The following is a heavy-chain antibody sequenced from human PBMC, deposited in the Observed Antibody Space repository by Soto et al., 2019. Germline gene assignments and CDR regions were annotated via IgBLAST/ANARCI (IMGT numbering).Heavy chain of an antibody. CDR1: GYTFTSYG. V-gene: IGHV1-18*01. CDR2: ISANSGDT. CDR3: ARDFWDSCRGTSCIYFDY. D-gene: IGHD2-2*01. Sequence: QVQLVQSGAEVKEPGASVRVSCKASGYTFTSYGFSWVRQAPGQGLEWVAWISANSGDTNSAQKFQGRVTLTTDTSTRTAYMDLRSLTSDDTAVYYCARDFWDSCRGTSCIYFDYWGQGTLVTVSS. J-gene: IGHJ4*02.